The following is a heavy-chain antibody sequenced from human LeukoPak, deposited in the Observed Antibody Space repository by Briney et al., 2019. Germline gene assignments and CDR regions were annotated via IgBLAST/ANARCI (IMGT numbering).Heavy chain of an antibody. CDR1: GFTFSSYS. CDR2: ISSSSSYI. J-gene: IGHJ6*02. D-gene: IGHD3-22*01. Sequence: PGGSLRLSCAASGFTFSSYSMNWVRQAPGKGLEWVSSISSSSSYIYYADSVKGRFTISRDNATNSLYMQMNSLRAEDTAVYYCARGSFGYDSSGYYLYYYYYYGMDVWGQGTTVTVSS. V-gene: IGHV3-21*01. CDR3: ARGSFGYDSSGYYLYYYYYYGMDV.